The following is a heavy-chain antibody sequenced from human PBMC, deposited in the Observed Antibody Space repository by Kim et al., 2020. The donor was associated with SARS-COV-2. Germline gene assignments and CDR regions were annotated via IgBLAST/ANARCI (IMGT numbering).Heavy chain of an antibody. D-gene: IGHD2-2*01. CDR3: ATVAAAAPYYFDH. J-gene: IGHJ4*02. V-gene: IGHV1-24*01. Sequence: YAQKFQGRVTMTEDTSTDTAYMELSSLRSEDTAVYYCATVAAAAPYYFDHWGQGTLVTVSS.